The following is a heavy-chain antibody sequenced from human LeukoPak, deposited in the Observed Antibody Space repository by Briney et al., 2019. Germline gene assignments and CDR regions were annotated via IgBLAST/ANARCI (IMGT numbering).Heavy chain of an antibody. CDR3: ARGKEVWGSYRYGAFDI. J-gene: IGHJ3*02. D-gene: IGHD3-16*02. Sequence: GGSLRLSCAASGFTFSSHSMNWVRQAPGKGLEWVSSISSSSSYIYYADSVKGRFTISRDNAKNSLYLQMNSLRAEDTAVYYCARGKEVWGSYRYGAFDIWGQGTMVTVSS. CDR1: GFTFSSHS. V-gene: IGHV3-21*01. CDR2: ISSSSSYI.